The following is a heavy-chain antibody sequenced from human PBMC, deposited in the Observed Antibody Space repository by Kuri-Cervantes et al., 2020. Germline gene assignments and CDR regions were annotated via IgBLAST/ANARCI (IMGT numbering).Heavy chain of an antibody. CDR2: ISSSSSYI. V-gene: IGHV3-21*01. J-gene: IGHJ4*02. CDR1: GFTFSSYW. CDR3: AREAGYDILTGYYPPY. Sequence: GESLKISCAASGFTFSSYWMSWVRQAPGKGLEWVSSISSSSSYIYYADSVKGRFTISRDNAKNTLYLQMNSLRAEDTAVYYCAREAGYDILTGYYPPYWGQGTLVTVSS. D-gene: IGHD3-9*01.